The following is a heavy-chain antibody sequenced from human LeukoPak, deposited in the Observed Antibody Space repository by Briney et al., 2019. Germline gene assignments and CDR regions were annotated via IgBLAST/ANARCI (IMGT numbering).Heavy chain of an antibody. D-gene: IGHD6-25*01. CDR1: GFTFSGYA. J-gene: IGHJ4*02. CDR2: ISSDGRDK. V-gene: IGHV3-30*03. Sequence: GRSLRLSCAASGFTFSGYAIRWVRQAPGKGLEWVAVISSDGRDKHHADSVKGRFTISRDNSKNTLYLQTNSLRADDTAVYYCARDLRRIAAYYFAYWGQGTLVTVSS. CDR3: ARDLRRIAAYYFAY.